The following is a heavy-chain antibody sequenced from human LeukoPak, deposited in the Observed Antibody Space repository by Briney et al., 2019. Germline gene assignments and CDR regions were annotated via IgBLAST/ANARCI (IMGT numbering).Heavy chain of an antibody. J-gene: IGHJ6*03. D-gene: IGHD6-19*01. CDR3: ARGGSSGYSYYYYYYMDV. CDR1: GFTFSSYW. CDR2: IKQDGSEK. Sequence: GGSLRLSCAASGFTFSSYWMSWVRQAPGKGLEWVANIKQDGSEKYYVDSVKGRFTISRDNAKNSLYLQMNSLRAEDTAAYYCARGGSSGYSYYYYYYMDVWGKGTTVTVSS. V-gene: IGHV3-7*01.